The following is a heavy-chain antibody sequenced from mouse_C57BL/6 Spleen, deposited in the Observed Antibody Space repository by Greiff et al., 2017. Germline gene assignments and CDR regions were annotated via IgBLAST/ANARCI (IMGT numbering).Heavy chain of an antibody. CDR1: GFNIKDYY. Sequence: VQLQQSGAELVKPGASVKLSCTASGFNIKDYYMHWVKQRTEQGLEWIGRIDPEDGETKYAPKFQGKATITADTSSNTAYLQLSSLTSEDTSVYYCARGYYGSSYEGYYFDYWGQGTTLTVSS. J-gene: IGHJ2*01. V-gene: IGHV14-2*01. CDR2: IDPEDGET. CDR3: ARGYYGSSYEGYYFDY. D-gene: IGHD1-1*01.